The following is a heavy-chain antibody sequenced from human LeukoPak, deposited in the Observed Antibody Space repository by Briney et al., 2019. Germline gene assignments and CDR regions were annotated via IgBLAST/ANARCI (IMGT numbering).Heavy chain of an antibody. CDR1: GFTFSSYA. J-gene: IGHJ4*02. CDR3: ARDSYGDYDY. D-gene: IGHD4-17*01. V-gene: IGHV3-30*04. CDR2: ISYDGSNK. Sequence: GRSLRLSCAASGFTFSSYAMHRVRQAPGKGLEWVAVISYDGSNKYYADSVKGRFTISRDNSKNTLYLQMNSLRAEDTAVYYCARDSYGDYDYWGQGTLVTVSS.